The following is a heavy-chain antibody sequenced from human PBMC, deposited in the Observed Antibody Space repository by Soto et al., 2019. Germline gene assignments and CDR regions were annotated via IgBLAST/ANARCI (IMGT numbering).Heavy chain of an antibody. J-gene: IGHJ4*02. V-gene: IGHV3-23*01. CDR1: GFTFNIYA. CDR2: ISGSGGST. CDR3: AKARAQYYDFWSGYPVDY. D-gene: IGHD3-3*01. Sequence: GGSLRLSCAASGFTFNIYAMSWVRQAPGKGLEWVSAISGSGGSTYYADSVKGRFTISRDNSKNTLYLQMNSLRAEDTAVYYCAKARAQYYDFWSGYPVDYWGQGTLVTVSS.